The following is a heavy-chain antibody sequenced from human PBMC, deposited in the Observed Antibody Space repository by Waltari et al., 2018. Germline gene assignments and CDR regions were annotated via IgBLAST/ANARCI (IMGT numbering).Heavy chain of an antibody. D-gene: IGHD3-10*01. CDR1: GGSISRSSYY. J-gene: IGHJ4*02. V-gene: IGHV4-39*01. Sequence: QLQLQESGPGLVKPSETLSLTCTVSGGSISRSSYYWAWIRPTPAKGLEWFGKIYYGGSSYYYPSLKGRVTISVDTFKNQFSLKVNSVTAADTAVYFCARLDSPMVRGVLFDYWGRGSLVTVSS. CDR2: IYYGGSS. CDR3: ARLDSPMVRGVLFDY.